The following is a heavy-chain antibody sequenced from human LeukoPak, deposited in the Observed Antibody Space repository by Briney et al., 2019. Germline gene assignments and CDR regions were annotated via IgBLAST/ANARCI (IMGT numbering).Heavy chain of an antibody. CDR3: ARDDTESIAAAGTDYYYMDV. D-gene: IGHD6-13*01. V-gene: IGHV3-23*01. J-gene: IGHJ6*03. Sequence: PGGSLRLSCAASGFTFSNYAMSWVRQAPGKGLEWVSAISGSGGNTYYADSVKGRFTISRDNSKNTLFLQMNALRAEDTAVYYCARDDTESIAAAGTDYYYMDVWGKGTTVTVSS. CDR2: ISGSGGNT. CDR1: GFTFSNYA.